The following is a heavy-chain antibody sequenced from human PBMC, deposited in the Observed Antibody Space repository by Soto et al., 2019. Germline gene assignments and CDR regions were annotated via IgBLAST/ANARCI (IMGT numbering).Heavy chain of an antibody. Sequence: ASVKVSCKVSGYTLTELSMHWVRQAPGKGLEWMGGFDPEDGETIYAQKFQGRVTMTEDTSTDTAYMELSSLRSEDTAVYYCATPCGGDCYPGGNWFDPWGQGTLVTSPQ. D-gene: IGHD2-21*02. CDR1: GYTLTELS. CDR3: ATPCGGDCYPGGNWFDP. CDR2: FDPEDGET. J-gene: IGHJ5*02. V-gene: IGHV1-24*01.